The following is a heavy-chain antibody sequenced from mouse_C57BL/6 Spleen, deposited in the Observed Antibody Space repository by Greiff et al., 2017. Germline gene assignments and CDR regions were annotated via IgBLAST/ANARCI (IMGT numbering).Heavy chain of an antibody. J-gene: IGHJ2*01. V-gene: IGHV1-69*01. CDR1: GYTFTSYW. Sequence: QVQLQQPGAELVMPGASVKLSCKASGYTFTSYWMHWVKQRPGQGLEWIGEIDPSDSYTNYNQKFKGKSTLTVDKSSSTAYMQLSSLTSEDSAVYYCARRTYYGSSPYYFDYWGQGTTLTVSS. D-gene: IGHD1-1*01. CDR3: ARRTYYGSSPYYFDY. CDR2: IDPSDSYT.